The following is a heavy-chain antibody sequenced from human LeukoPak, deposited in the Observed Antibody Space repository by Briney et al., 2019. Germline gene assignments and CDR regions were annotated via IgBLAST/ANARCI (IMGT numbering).Heavy chain of an antibody. CDR3: ARARYDSSGYYYDWFDP. CDR1: GYTFTSYA. D-gene: IGHD3-22*01. CDR2: INAGNGNT. J-gene: IGHJ5*02. Sequence: ASVKVSCKASGYTFTSYAMHWVRQAPGQRLEWMGWINAGNGNTKYSQKFQGRVTMTRNTSISTAYMELSSLRSEDTAVYYCARARYDSSGYYYDWFDPWGQGTLVTVSS. V-gene: IGHV1-3*01.